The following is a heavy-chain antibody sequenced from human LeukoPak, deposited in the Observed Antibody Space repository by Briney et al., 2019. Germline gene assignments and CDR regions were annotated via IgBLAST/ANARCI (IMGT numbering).Heavy chain of an antibody. Sequence: TGGSLRLSCAASGFTFSSYWMSWVRQAPGKGLEWVANIKQDGSEKYYVDSVKGRFTISRDNAKNSLYLQMNSLRAEDTAVYYCARHKLDPRRYYYYMDVWGKGTTVTVSS. CDR1: GFTFSSYW. CDR3: ARHKLDPRRYYYYMDV. J-gene: IGHJ6*03. D-gene: IGHD6-13*01. V-gene: IGHV3-7*01. CDR2: IKQDGSEK.